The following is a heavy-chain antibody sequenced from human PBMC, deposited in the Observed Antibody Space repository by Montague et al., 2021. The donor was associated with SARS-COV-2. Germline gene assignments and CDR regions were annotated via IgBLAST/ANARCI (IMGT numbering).Heavy chain of an antibody. V-gene: IGHV4-4*07. Sequence: SETLSLTCSVSGEPISGFFWNWIRQPAGKGLEWIGRSYANGGTNYNHSLESRVTMSVDTSKNQFSLKVNSVTAAAAAMYYCSRGVVAAPSVVDYWGRGTLVTVSS. CDR3: SRGVVAAPSVVDY. CDR2: SYANGGT. D-gene: IGHD2-15*01. CDR1: GEPISGFF. J-gene: IGHJ4*02.